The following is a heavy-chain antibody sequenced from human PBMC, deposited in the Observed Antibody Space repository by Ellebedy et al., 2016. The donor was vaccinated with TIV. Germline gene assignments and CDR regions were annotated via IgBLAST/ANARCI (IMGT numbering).Heavy chain of an antibody. Sequence: ASVKVSXKASGYTFTRYGISWVRQAPGQGLAWMGIINPSGGSTSYAQKFQGRVTMTRDTSTSTAYMELSSLSSEDTAVYDCARGRGGNWGGGGWSYYYLDVWGKGTTVTVSS. D-gene: IGHD7-27*01. CDR1: GYTFTRYG. CDR2: INPSGGST. V-gene: IGHV1-46*01. CDR3: ARGRGGNWGGGGWSYYYLDV. J-gene: IGHJ6*03.